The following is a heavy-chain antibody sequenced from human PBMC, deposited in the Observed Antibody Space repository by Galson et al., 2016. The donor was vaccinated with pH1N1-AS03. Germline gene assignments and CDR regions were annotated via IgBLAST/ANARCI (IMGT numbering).Heavy chain of an antibody. J-gene: IGHJ5*02. V-gene: IGHV2-5*02. CDR1: GFSLSPSGVG. Sequence: PALVKPTQTLTLTCTFPGFSLSPSGVGVGWIRQPPGKALEWLALIYWDDDKRYSPSLKSKLTITKDTSKNQVVLTMTNIDPVDTATYYCAHRPYWFDPWGQGTLVTVSS. CDR3: AHRPYWFDP. CDR2: IYWDDDK.